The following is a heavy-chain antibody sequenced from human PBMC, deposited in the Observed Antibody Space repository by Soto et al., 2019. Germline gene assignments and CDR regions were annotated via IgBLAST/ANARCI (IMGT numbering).Heavy chain of an antibody. CDR3: ASLIAAAKTYVLFDY. CDR2: IYYSGST. CDR1: GGSISSGDYY. D-gene: IGHD6-13*01. J-gene: IGHJ4*02. Sequence: QVQLQESGPGLVKPSQTLSLTCTVSGGSISSGDYYWSWIRQPPGKGLEWIGYIYYSGSTYYNPSLKSRVTISVDTSKNQFSLKLSSVTAADTAVYYCASLIAAAKTYVLFDYWGQGTLVTVSS. V-gene: IGHV4-30-4*01.